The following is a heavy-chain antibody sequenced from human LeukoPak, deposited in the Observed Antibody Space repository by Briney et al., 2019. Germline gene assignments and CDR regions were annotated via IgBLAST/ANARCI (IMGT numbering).Heavy chain of an antibody. D-gene: IGHD2/OR15-2a*01. J-gene: IGHJ5*02. V-gene: IGHV4-38-2*02. CDR2: IYHSGST. Sequence: TSATLSLTCTVAGASITNGYYWGWIRQSPGKGLEWIGSIYHSGSTYRNPSLQSRVSMSADTSNNQFSLTLSSVTAADTAVYYCARLGYCYRVSCHGCLDPWGQGTLVTVSS. CDR1: GASITNGYY. CDR3: ARLGYCYRVSCHGCLDP.